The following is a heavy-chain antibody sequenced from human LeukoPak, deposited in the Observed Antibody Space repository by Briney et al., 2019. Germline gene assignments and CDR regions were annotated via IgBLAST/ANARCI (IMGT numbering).Heavy chain of an antibody. Sequence: SETLSLTCTVSGGSISSYYWSWIRQPPGKGLEWIGYIYYSGSTNYNPSLKSRVTISVDTSKNQFSLKLSSVTAADTAVYYCARGLDGWLEGGYYFDYWGQGTLVTVSS. CDR2: IYYSGST. CDR3: ARGLDGWLEGGYYFDY. D-gene: IGHD5-24*01. CDR1: GGSISSYY. J-gene: IGHJ4*02. V-gene: IGHV4-59*01.